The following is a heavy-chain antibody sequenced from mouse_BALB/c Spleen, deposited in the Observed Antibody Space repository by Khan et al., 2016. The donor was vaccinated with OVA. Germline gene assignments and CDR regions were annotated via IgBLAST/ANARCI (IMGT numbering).Heavy chain of an antibody. J-gene: IGHJ4*01. D-gene: IGHD1-1*01. CDR3: AISNYYGSSLYAMDY. V-gene: IGHV1S41*01. Sequence: DLVKPGASVKLSCKASGYTFTSYWINWIKQRPGQGLEWVGHIGPGSGNTYYNEIFKGKATLTVDTSSSTAYIQLSSLSSEDSAVYCSAISNYYGSSLYAMDYWGQGTSVTVSS. CDR1: GYTFTSYW. CDR2: IGPGSGNT.